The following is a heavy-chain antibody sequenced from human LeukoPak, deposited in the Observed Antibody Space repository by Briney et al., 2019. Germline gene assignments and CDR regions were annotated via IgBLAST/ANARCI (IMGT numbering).Heavy chain of an antibody. D-gene: IGHD5-12*01. CDR1: GFTFSTYA. Sequence: GGSLRLSCAASGFTFSTYAMSWVRQAPGKGLEWVSGITSSGGSTSYADSVKGRFTISRDNSKNTVYLQMKSLRTEDTAMYYCARERAYSGYDSREYNYFDYWGQGTLVTVSS. V-gene: IGHV3-23*01. CDR3: ARERAYSGYDSREYNYFDY. J-gene: IGHJ4*02. CDR2: ITSSGGST.